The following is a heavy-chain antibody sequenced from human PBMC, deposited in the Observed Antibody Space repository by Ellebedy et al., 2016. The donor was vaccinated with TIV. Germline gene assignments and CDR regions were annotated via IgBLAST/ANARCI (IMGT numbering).Heavy chain of an antibody. V-gene: IGHV5-51*01. CDR3: ARIEDSTNYPPEGAFDI. Sequence: GESLKISCKGSGYRFTRYWIGWVRQMPGKGLEWMGIIYPSDSDTRYSPSFQGQVTISADKSTSTAYLQWGSLRASDTAMYYCARIEDSTNYPPEGAFDIWGQGTMVTVSS. CDR1: GYRFTRYW. J-gene: IGHJ3*02. D-gene: IGHD2-8*01. CDR2: IYPSDSDT.